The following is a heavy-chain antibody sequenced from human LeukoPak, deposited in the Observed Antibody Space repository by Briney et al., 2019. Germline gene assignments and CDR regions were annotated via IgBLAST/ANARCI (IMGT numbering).Heavy chain of an antibody. CDR1: GGSISSYY. J-gene: IGHJ6*03. CDR3: ARGPRGVYYYMDV. V-gene: IGHV4-4*09. CDR2: IYTSGST. Sequence: PSETLSLTCTVSGGSISSYYWSWIRQPPGKGLEWIGYIYTSGSTNYNPSLKSRVTISVDTSKNQFSLKLSSVTAADTAVYYCARGPRGVYYYMDVWGKGTTVTVSS.